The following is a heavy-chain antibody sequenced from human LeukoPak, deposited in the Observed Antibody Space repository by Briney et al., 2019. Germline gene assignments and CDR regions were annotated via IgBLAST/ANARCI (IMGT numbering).Heavy chain of an antibody. CDR1: GYTFTVYY. D-gene: IGHD3-22*01. CDR3: ARAGDFYDSSGYSRH. V-gene: IGHV1-2*06. J-gene: IGHJ4*02. Sequence: ASVKVSCKASGYTFTVYYFHWVRQAPGQGPEWMGRINPSSGGTKYVEKFLGRVTLTRDTSTSTVYMELTNLTSDDTAVYYCARAGDFYDSSGYSRHWGQGTPVTVSS. CDR2: INPSSGGT.